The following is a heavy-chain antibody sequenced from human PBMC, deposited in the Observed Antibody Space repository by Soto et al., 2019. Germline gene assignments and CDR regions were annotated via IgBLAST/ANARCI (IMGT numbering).Heavy chain of an antibody. CDR3: ARERGITMVRGVIGSFGYYYYYGMDV. V-gene: IGHV3-33*01. CDR2: IWYDGSNK. Sequence: GGSLRLSCAASGFTFSSYGMHWVRQAPGKGLEWVAVIWYDGSNKYYADSVKGRFTISRDNSKNTLYLQMNSLRAEDTAVYYCARERGITMVRGVIGSFGYYYYYGMDVWGQGTTVTVSS. J-gene: IGHJ6*02. CDR1: GFTFSSYG. D-gene: IGHD3-10*01.